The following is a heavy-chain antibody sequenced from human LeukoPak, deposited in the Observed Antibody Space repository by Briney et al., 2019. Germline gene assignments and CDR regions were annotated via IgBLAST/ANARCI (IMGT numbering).Heavy chain of an antibody. Sequence: SETLSLTCAVYGGSFSGYYWSWIRQPPGKGLEWIGEINHSGSTNYNPSLKSRVTISVDTSKNQFSLKLSSVTAADTAVYYCARENGGTFAYWGQGTLVTVSS. D-gene: IGHD4-23*01. V-gene: IGHV4-34*01. J-gene: IGHJ4*02. CDR1: GGSFSGYY. CDR3: ARENGGTFAY. CDR2: INHSGST.